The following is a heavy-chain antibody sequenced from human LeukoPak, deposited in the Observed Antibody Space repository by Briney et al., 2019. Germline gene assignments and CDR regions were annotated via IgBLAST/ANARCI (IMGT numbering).Heavy chain of an antibody. V-gene: IGHV3-23*01. J-gene: IGHJ4*02. D-gene: IGHD6-13*01. Sequence: PGGSLRLSCAASGFTFSSYAMSWVRQAPGKGLEWVSTITGSGSSTYYADSVKGRFTISRDKSMNTLFLQMSSLRAEDTAVYYCVKVSGMYSSSWPPDIWGQGTLVTVSS. CDR2: ITGSGSST. CDR1: GFTFSSYA. CDR3: VKVSGMYSSSWPPDI.